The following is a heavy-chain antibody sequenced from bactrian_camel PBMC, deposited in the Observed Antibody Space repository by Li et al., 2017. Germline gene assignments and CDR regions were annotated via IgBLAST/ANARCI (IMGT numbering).Heavy chain of an antibody. V-gene: IGHV3S1*01. D-gene: IGHD5*01. J-gene: IGHJ4*01. CDR2: ISSGGST. CDR3: ANRIGWGMNS. Sequence: HVQLVESGGGLVQPGGSLRLSCAASGFTFSTQGMHWVRQVPGKGLEWVSLISSGGSTLYADSVKGRFTISRDNAKNTLYLQLNSLKTEDTAMYYCANRIGWGMNSWGQGTQVTVS. CDR1: GFTFSTQG.